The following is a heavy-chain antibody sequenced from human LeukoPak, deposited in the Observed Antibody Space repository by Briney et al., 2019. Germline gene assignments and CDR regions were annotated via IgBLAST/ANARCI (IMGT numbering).Heavy chain of an antibody. D-gene: IGHD3-22*01. CDR3: ARAKYYYDSSGYFWSRNRNDAFDI. J-gene: IGHJ3*02. V-gene: IGHV4-59*01. Sequence: SETLSLTCTVSGGSISSYYWSWIRQPPGKGLEWIGYIYYSGSTNYNPSLKSRVTISVDTSKNQFSLKLSSVTAADTAVYYCARAKYYYDSSGYFWSRNRNDAFDIWGQGTMVTVSS. CDR1: GGSISSYY. CDR2: IYYSGST.